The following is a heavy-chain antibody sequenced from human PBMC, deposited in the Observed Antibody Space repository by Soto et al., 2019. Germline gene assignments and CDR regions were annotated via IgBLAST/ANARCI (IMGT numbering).Heavy chain of an antibody. Sequence: GASVKVSCTDSGYTFTSYDINWVRQATGQGLEWMGWMNPNSGNTGYAQKFQGRVTMTRNTSISTAYMELSSLRSEDTAVYYCASTRFWSGYFPESAGYYMDVWGKGTTVTVSS. V-gene: IGHV1-8*01. CDR2: MNPNSGNT. CDR1: GYTFTSYD. J-gene: IGHJ6*03. CDR3: ASTRFWSGYFPESAGYYMDV. D-gene: IGHD3-3*01.